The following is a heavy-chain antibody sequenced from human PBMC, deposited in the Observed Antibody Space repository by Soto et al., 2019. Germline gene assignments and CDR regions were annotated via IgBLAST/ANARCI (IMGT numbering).Heavy chain of an antibody. Sequence: PGGSLRLSCVASGCSVSGTYMAWARQAPGKGLQWVSVIYSGGAIYYLDSVKGRFTISIYKANNTLSLQMNSLRVEDSALYYCARSSNWKYFFDSWGQGTLVTVS. D-gene: IGHD1-20*01. CDR1: GCSVSGTY. V-gene: IGHV3-53*01. J-gene: IGHJ4*02. CDR3: ARSSNWKYFFDS. CDR2: IYSGGAI.